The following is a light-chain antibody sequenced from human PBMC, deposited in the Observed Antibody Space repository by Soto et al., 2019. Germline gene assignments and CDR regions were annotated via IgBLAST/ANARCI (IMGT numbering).Light chain of an antibody. CDR2: GAS. CDR1: QTVLTN. J-gene: IGKJ5*01. Sequence: EIVMTQSPATLSVSPGERATLSCRASQTVLTNLAWYQQKPGQAPRLLIYGASTRATAIPARFSGSGSATEFTLTISSLQSEDFAVYYCQQYNNWPTTFGQGTRLEIK. V-gene: IGKV3-15*01. CDR3: QQYNNWPTT.